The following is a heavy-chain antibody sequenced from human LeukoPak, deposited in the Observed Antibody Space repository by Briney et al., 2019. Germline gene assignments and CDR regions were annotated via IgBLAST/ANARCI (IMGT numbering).Heavy chain of an antibody. CDR2: IRYDGSNK. J-gene: IGHJ3*02. V-gene: IGHV3-30*02. CDR3: AKVLVVVDAFDI. Sequence: GGSLKFSGAPPGFTFSSYGMPWVRQAPGKGLEWVAFIRYDGSNKYYADSVKGRFTISRDNSKNTLYLQMNSLRAEDTAVYYCAKVLVVVDAFDIWGQGTMVTVSS. CDR1: GFTFSSYG. D-gene: IGHD3-22*01.